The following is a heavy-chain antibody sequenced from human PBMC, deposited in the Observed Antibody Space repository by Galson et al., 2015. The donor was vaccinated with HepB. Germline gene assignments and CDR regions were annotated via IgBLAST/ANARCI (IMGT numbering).Heavy chain of an antibody. J-gene: IGHJ6*02. CDR2: ISSSSSYI. D-gene: IGHD3-3*01. CDR1: GFTFSSYS. Sequence: SLRLSCAASGFTFSSYSMNWVRQAPGKGLEWVSSISSSSSYIHYADSVKGRFTISRDNAKNSLYLQMNSLRAEDTAVYYCARDLWAVLEWFHYGMDVWGQGTTVTVSS. CDR3: ARDLWAVLEWFHYGMDV. V-gene: IGHV3-21*01.